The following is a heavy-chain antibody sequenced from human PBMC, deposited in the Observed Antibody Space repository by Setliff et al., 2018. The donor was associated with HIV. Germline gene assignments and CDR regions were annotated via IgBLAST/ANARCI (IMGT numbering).Heavy chain of an antibody. CDR3: ARGGDSYSYNWFDP. CDR2: IIPMVGMA. J-gene: IGHJ5*02. CDR1: GGTFSNYA. V-gene: IGHV1-69*10. D-gene: IGHD4-4*01. Sequence: SVKVSCKASGGTFSNYAISWVRQAPGQGLEWMGGIIPMVGMANYAQSFQDRVTITADKFMATAYMELSSLRSEDTAIYYCARGGDSYSYNWFDPWGQGTLVTVSS.